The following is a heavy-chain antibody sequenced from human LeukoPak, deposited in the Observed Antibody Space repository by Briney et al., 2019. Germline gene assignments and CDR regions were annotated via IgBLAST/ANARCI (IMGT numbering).Heavy chain of an antibody. CDR2: ITGSGCRT. D-gene: IGHD2-2*01. Sequence: GGSLRLSCAASGFTFSNYGMTWVRQAPGKGLEWVSGITGSGCRTYYADYVKGRFTISRENSKNTLYLQMNSLRGEDTAVYYCAKRGYCSSTSCSHYFDYWGQGTLVTVSS. CDR1: GFTFSNYG. J-gene: IGHJ4*02. V-gene: IGHV3-23*01. CDR3: AKRGYCSSTSCSHYFDY.